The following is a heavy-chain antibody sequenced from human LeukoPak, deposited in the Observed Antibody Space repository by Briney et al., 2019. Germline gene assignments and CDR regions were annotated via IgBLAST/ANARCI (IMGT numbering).Heavy chain of an antibody. D-gene: IGHD2-21*01. CDR3: VRGDWYFES. CDR2: VNRDGTEK. Sequence: GGSLRLSCAASGFTFSSYGMHWVRQAPGKGLQWVANVNRDGTEKHFLDSVEGRFTISRDNAKKSLYLQMSSLRPQDTAVYFCVRGDWYFESWGQGTLVTVSS. J-gene: IGHJ4*02. V-gene: IGHV3-7*04. CDR1: GFTFSSYG.